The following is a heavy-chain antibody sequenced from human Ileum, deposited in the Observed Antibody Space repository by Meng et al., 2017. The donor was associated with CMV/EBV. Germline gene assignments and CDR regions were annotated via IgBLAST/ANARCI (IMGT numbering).Heavy chain of an antibody. J-gene: IGHJ4*02. CDR2: INGNGGST. CDR1: GFTFSSFV. CDR3: GTYLLGSNCFHPDY. Sequence: GGSLRLSCVASGFTFSSFVMHWVRQAPGKGLGYVSAINGNGGSTYYADSVKGSFTVSRDNSKNTLYLQMGSQRTEDMAVYYCGTYLLGSNCFHPDYWGLGTLVTVSS. V-gene: IGHV3-64*02. D-gene: IGHD4-11*01.